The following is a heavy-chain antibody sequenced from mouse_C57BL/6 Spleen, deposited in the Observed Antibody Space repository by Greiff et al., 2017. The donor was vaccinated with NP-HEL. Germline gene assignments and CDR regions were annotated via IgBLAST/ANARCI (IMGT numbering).Heavy chain of an antibody. V-gene: IGHV1-61*01. Sequence: QVQLQQPGAELVRPGSSVKLSCKASGYTFTSYWMDWVKQRPGQGLEWIGNIYPSDSETHYNQKFKDKATLTVDKSSSTAYMQLSSLTSEDSAVYYCARREGSDARDYWGQGTSVTVSS. D-gene: IGHD2-13*01. CDR2: IYPSDSET. CDR1: GYTFTSYW. J-gene: IGHJ4*01. CDR3: ARREGSDARDY.